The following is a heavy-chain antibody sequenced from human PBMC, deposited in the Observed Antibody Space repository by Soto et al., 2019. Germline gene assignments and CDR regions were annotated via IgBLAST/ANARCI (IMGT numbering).Heavy chain of an antibody. CDR2: ISYDGSNK. Sequence: QVQLVESGGGVVQPGRSLRLSCAASGFTFSSYGMHWVRQAPGTGLEWVAVISYDGSNKYYADSVKGRFTISRDNSKNTLYLQMNSLRAEDTAVYYCAKDEFEGFGESSEIGDWGQGTLVTVSS. D-gene: IGHD3-10*01. CDR1: GFTFSSYG. CDR3: AKDEFEGFGESSEIGD. J-gene: IGHJ4*02. V-gene: IGHV3-30*18.